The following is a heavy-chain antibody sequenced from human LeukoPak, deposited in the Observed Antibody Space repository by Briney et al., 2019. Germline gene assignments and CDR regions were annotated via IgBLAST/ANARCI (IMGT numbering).Heavy chain of an antibody. CDR3: ARDQAGSGHYADY. J-gene: IGHJ4*02. V-gene: IGHV3-30*04. Sequence: PGGSLRLSCAASGFTFSSYAMHWVRQAPGKGLEWVAVISYDGSNKYYADSVKGRFTISRDNSKNTLYLQMNSLRAEDTAVYYCARDQAGSGHYADYWGQGTLVTVSS. CDR2: ISYDGSNK. D-gene: IGHD3-10*01. CDR1: GFTFSSYA.